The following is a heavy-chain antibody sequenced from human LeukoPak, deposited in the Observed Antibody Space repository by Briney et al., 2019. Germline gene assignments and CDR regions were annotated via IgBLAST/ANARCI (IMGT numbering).Heavy chain of an antibody. Sequence: GGTLRLSCAASGFTFSSYWMNWVRQAPGKGLVWVSRIASDGSSTTYADSVKGRFSISRDNAKNTLYLQMNSLRVEDTAVYYCARGRPHGNDYWGQGTLVTVSS. CDR1: GFTFSSYW. CDR2: IASDGSST. J-gene: IGHJ4*02. D-gene: IGHD4-23*01. CDR3: ARGRPHGNDY. V-gene: IGHV3-74*01.